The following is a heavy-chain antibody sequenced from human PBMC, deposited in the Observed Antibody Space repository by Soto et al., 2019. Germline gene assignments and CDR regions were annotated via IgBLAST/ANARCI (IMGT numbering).Heavy chain of an antibody. Sequence: QLQLQESGSGLVKPSQTLSLTCAVSGGSTSSGGYSWSWLRQPPGKGLEWIGYISHSGSTYYNPSLKIRVTLSVDTSKILFSLRLSSVTAAETAVYFCGRVGLLPDYWGQGTLVTVSS. CDR3: GRVGLLPDY. D-gene: IGHD6-19*01. CDR2: ISHSGST. V-gene: IGHV4-30-2*01. CDR1: GGSTSSGGYS. J-gene: IGHJ4*02.